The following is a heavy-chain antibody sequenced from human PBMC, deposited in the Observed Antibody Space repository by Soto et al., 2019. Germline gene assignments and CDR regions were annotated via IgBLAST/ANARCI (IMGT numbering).Heavy chain of an antibody. CDR2: IYYSGST. V-gene: IGHV4-39*01. CDR3: ARLTYYFDY. J-gene: IGHJ4*03. CDR1: GGSFSSSSYY. Sequence: PSETLSLTCPVSGGSFSSSSYYWGWFRQPPGKGLECIGSIYYSGSTYYNPSLKSRVTISVDTSKNQFSLKLSSVTAADTAVYYCARLTYYFDYWGQGTMVTVSS.